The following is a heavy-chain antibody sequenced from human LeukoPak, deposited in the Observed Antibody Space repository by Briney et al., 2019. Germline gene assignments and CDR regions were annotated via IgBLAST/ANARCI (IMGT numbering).Heavy chain of an antibody. D-gene: IGHD3-10*01. Sequence: PGGSLRLSCAASGFTFSSYSMNWVRRAPGKGLEWVSSISSSSSYIYYADSVKGRFTISRGNAKNSLYLQMNSLRAEDTAVYYCARGLRGSGPLDYWGQGTLVTVSS. CDR3: ARGLRGSGPLDY. V-gene: IGHV3-21*01. CDR2: ISSSSSYI. J-gene: IGHJ4*02. CDR1: GFTFSSYS.